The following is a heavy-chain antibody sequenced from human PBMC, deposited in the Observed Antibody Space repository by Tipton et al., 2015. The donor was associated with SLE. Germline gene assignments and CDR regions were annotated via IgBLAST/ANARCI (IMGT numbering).Heavy chain of an antibody. CDR1: GFTVSSNY. J-gene: IGHJ4*02. CDR3: ARSPVCSGGDCYSYFFDY. CDR2: IYSIGTT. D-gene: IGHD2-21*01. Sequence: GSLRLSCVASGFTVSSNYMSWVRQAPERGLEWVSVIYSIGTTYYADSVKGRFTISRDNSKNTLYLQMNSLRDEDTAVYYCARSPVCSGGDCYSYFFDYWGPGTLVTVSS. V-gene: IGHV3-66*02.